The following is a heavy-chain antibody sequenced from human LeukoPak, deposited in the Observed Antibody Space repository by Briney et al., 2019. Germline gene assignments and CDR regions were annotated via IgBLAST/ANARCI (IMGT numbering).Heavy chain of an antibody. Sequence: SETLSLTCTVSGGSISSSSYYWGWIRQPPGKGLEWIGSIYYSGSTYYNPSLKSRVTISVDTSKNQFSLKLSSVTAADTAVYYCARGLIIVVVPAAMDTDAFDIWGQGTMVTVSS. J-gene: IGHJ3*02. V-gene: IGHV4-39*07. CDR3: ARGLIIVVVPAAMDTDAFDI. CDR2: IYYSGST. D-gene: IGHD2-2*01. CDR1: GGSISSSSYY.